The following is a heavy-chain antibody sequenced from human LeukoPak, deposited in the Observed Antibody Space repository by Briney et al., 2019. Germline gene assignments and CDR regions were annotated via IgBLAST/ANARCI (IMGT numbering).Heavy chain of an antibody. J-gene: IGHJ6*03. CDR2: IIPILGIA. CDR3: ARAEKPNWGNYYYYCMDV. V-gene: IGHV1-69*04. Sequence: SVKVSCKASGGTFSSYAISWVRQAPGQGLEWMGRIIPILGIANYAQKFQGRVTITADKSTSTAYMELSSLRSEDTAVYYCARAEKPNWGNYYYYCMDVWGKGTTVTVSS. CDR1: GGTFSSYA. D-gene: IGHD7-27*01.